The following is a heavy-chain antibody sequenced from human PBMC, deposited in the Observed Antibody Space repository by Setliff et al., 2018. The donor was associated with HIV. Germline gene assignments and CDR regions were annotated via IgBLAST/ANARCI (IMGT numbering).Heavy chain of an antibody. D-gene: IGHD7-27*01. J-gene: IGHJ5*02. V-gene: IGHV4-34*01. CDR2: IDHSGST. CDR3: ARDLPELTGRSFDP. CDR1: DGSFSGYY. Sequence: SETLSLTCAVYDGSFSGYYWSWIRQPPGKGLEWIGEIDHSGSTNYNPSLKSRVTISVDTSKNQFSLRLSSVTAADTAVYYCARDLPELTGRSFDPWGQGISVTVSS.